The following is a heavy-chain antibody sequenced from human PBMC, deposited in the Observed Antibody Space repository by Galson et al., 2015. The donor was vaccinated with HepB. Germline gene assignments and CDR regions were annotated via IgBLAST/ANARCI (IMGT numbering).Heavy chain of an antibody. D-gene: IGHD6-13*01. CDR2: IIPTLGTA. Sequence: SVKVSCKASGGTFSSYTISWVRQAPGQGLEWMGRIIPTLGTANYAQKFQGRVTITADKSTSTAYMELSSLRSEDTAVYYCARELAAAGTRFYDYWGQGTLVTVPS. CDR3: ARELAAAGTRFYDY. V-gene: IGHV1-69*08. J-gene: IGHJ4*02. CDR1: GGTFSSYT.